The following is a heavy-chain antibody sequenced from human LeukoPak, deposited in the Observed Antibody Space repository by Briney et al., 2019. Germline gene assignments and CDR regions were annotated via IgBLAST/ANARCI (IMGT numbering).Heavy chain of an antibody. CDR2: IYHSGST. J-gene: IGHJ4*02. CDR3: ASGIGRAANFDY. CDR1: GGSISGTIYY. Sequence: SETLSLTCTVSGGSISGTIYYWGWARQPPGKGLEWIGNIYHSGSTYYNPSLKSRVTISVDTSKGQFSLQLTSVTAADTAVYFCASGIGRAANFDYWGQGALVTVSS. V-gene: IGHV4-39*07. D-gene: IGHD6-13*01.